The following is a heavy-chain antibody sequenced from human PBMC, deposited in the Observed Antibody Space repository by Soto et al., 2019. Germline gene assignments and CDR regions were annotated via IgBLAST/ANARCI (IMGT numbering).Heavy chain of an antibody. V-gene: IGHV3-7*05. CDR2: IKQDGSEK. CDR3: ARDLERSGSYYIPPLVSIDY. D-gene: IGHD3-10*01. J-gene: IGHJ4*02. CDR1: GFTFSSYW. Sequence: GGSLRLSCAASGFTFSSYWMSWVRQAPGKGLEWVANIKQDGSEKYYVDSVKGRFTISRDNAKNSLYLQMNSLRAEDTAVYYCARDLERSGSYYIPPLVSIDYWGQGTLVTVSS.